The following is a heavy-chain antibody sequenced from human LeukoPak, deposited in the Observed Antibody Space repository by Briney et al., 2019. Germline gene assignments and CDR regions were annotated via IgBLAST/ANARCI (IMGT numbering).Heavy chain of an antibody. CDR3: ARHPILRVYMDV. Sequence: SETLPLTCTVSGDSISSYYWSWIRQPPGKGLEWIGYIYTSGSTNYNPSLKSRVTISVDTSKNQFSLKLRSVIAADTAVYYCARHPILRVYMDVWGKGTTVTVSS. V-gene: IGHV4-4*09. CDR1: GDSISSYY. J-gene: IGHJ6*03. D-gene: IGHD2-15*01. CDR2: IYTSGST.